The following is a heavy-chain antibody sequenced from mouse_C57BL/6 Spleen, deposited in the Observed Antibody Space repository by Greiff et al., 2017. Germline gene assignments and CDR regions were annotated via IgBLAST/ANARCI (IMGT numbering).Heavy chain of an antibody. CDR3: TPYYYGSSYYCDY. CDR1: GFNIKDYY. V-gene: IGHV14-1*01. J-gene: IGHJ2*01. Sequence: EVQLQQSGAELVRPGASVKLSCTASGFNIKDYYMHWVKQRPEQGLEWIGRIDPEDGDTEYAPKFQGKATMTADTSSNTAYMQLSSLTSEDTAVYYCTPYYYGSSYYCDYWGQGTTLTVSS. D-gene: IGHD1-1*01. CDR2: IDPEDGDT.